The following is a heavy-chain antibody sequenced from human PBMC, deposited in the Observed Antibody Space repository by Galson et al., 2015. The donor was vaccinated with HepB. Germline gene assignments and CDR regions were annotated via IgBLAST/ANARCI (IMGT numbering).Heavy chain of an antibody. D-gene: IGHD3-3*01. CDR2: ISGSGGST. CDR1: GFTFSSYA. Sequence: SLRLSCAASGFTFSSYAMSWVRQAPGKGLEWVSAISGSGGSTYYADSVKGRFTISRDNSKNTLYLQMNSLRAEDTAVYYCAKVVLRFLEWSLGWFDPWGQGTLVTVSS. V-gene: IGHV3-23*01. CDR3: AKVVLRFLEWSLGWFDP. J-gene: IGHJ5*02.